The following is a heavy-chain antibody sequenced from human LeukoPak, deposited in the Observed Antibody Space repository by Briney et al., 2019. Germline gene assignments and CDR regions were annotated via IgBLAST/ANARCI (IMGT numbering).Heavy chain of an antibody. CDR1: GFTFSSYS. V-gene: IGHV3-48*04. Sequence: GGSLRLSCAASGFTFSSYSMNWVRQAPGKGLEWVSYISSSSSTIYYADSVKGRFTISRDNAKNSLYLQMNSLRAEDTAVYYCAKTHRDWNPTFDYWGQGTLVTVSS. CDR2: ISSSSSTI. J-gene: IGHJ4*02. D-gene: IGHD1-1*01. CDR3: AKTHRDWNPTFDY.